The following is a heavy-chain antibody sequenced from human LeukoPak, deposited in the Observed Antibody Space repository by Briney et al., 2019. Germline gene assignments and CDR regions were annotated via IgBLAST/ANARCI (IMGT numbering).Heavy chain of an antibody. V-gene: IGHV5-51*01. J-gene: IGHJ3*02. CDR2: IYPGDSDT. CDR3: ARPFSYYYGSGSYYKQDAFDI. CDR1: GYSFSSYW. D-gene: IGHD3-10*01. Sequence: GESLKISCKGSGYSFSSYWIGWVRQMPGKGLEWMGIIYPGDSDTRYSPSFQGQVTISADKSISTAYLQWSSLKASDTAMYYCARPFSYYYGSGSYYKQDAFDIWGQGTMVTVSS.